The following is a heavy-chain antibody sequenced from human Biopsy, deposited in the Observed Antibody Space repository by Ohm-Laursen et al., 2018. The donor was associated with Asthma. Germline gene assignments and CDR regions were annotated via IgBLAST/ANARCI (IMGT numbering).Heavy chain of an antibody. Sequence: EASVKVSCKISGYSLTDLSMHWVRQAPGQGLEWMGGHDHEEGGTVNAQRFQGRVTMTEDTSTDTAYMELSSLSSDDTAVYYCASDFPKDYVRYNFQFWGQGTLVTVSS. CDR2: HDHEEGGT. D-gene: IGHD4-17*01. V-gene: IGHV1-24*01. CDR3: ASDFPKDYVRYNFQF. J-gene: IGHJ4*02. CDR1: GYSLTDLS.